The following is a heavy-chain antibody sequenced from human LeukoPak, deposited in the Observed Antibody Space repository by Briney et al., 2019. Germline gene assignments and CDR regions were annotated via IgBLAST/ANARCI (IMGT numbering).Heavy chain of an antibody. Sequence: GGSLRLSCAASGFTFSSYSMNWVRQAPGKGLEWVSSISSSSSYIYYADSVKGRFTISRDNAKNTLYLQMNSLRAEDTAVYYCARDRCSSTSCYNDDAFDIWGQGTMVTVSS. J-gene: IGHJ3*02. CDR1: GFTFSSYS. CDR2: ISSSSSYI. CDR3: ARDRCSSTSCYNDDAFDI. D-gene: IGHD2-2*02. V-gene: IGHV3-21*01.